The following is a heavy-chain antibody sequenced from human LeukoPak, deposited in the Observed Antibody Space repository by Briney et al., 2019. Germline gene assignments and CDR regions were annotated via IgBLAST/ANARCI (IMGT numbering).Heavy chain of an antibody. CDR2: IYSDNT. V-gene: IGHV3-53*01. D-gene: IGHD4/OR15-4a*01. J-gene: IGHJ4*02. CDR1: GFTFSNS. CDR3: ARRAGAYSHPYDY. Sequence: GGSLRLSCAASGFTFSNSMSWVRQAPGKGLEWVSFIYSDNTHYSDSVKGRFTISRDNSKNTLYLQMNSLRAEDTAVYYCARRAGAYSHPYDYWGQGTLVTVSS.